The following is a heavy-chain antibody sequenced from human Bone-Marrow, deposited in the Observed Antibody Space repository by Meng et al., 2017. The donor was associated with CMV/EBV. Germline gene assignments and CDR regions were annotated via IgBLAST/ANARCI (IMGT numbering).Heavy chain of an antibody. CDR3: ARGRAGDYGELGAGLDS. V-gene: IGHV1-46*01. D-gene: IGHD4-17*01. Sequence: ASVKVSCKASGYTFTSYYMHWVRQAPGQGLEWMGIINPSGGSTSYAQKFQGRVTITRNTSLRTAYMELSSLRSEDTAVYYCARGRAGDYGELGAGLDSWGQGTLVTVSS. CDR2: INPSGGST. CDR1: GYTFTSYY. J-gene: IGHJ4*02.